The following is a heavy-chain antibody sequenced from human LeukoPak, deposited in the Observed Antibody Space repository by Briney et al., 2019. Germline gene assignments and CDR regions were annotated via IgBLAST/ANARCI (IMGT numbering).Heavy chain of an antibody. Sequence: GGSLRLSCATSGFTFSSYGMHWVRQGPGQGLEWVAFIRNDGSNEYYEDSVKGRFTISRDNSKNTVYLEMNSPRTEDTAVYYCAEDYFDSSGFVHYWGQGTLVTVPS. J-gene: IGHJ4*02. CDR2: IRNDGSNE. CDR1: GFTFSSYG. CDR3: AEDYFDSSGFVHY. V-gene: IGHV3-30*02. D-gene: IGHD3-22*01.